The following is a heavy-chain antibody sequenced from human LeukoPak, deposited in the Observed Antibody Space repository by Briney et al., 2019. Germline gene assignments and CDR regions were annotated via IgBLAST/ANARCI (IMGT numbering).Heavy chain of an antibody. CDR3: ARGSFDRRLGSDAFDI. CDR1: GGSISSYY. CDR2: IYTSGST. Sequence: SETLSLTCTVSGGSISSYYWSWIRQPAGKGLEWIGRIYTSGSTNYNPSLKSRVTMSVDTSKNQFSLKLSSVTAADTAVYYCARGSFDRRLGSDAFDIWGQGTMVTVSS. V-gene: IGHV4-4*07. D-gene: IGHD3-16*01. J-gene: IGHJ3*02.